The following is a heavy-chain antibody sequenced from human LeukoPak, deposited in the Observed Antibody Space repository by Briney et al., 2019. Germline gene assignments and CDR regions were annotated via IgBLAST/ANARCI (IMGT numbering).Heavy chain of an antibody. D-gene: IGHD3-22*01. J-gene: IGHJ6*02. CDR3: ARGAYYDDASGYYTGKSMDV. CDR2: IINSGNGM. V-gene: IGHV3-48*03. CDR1: GFTFSTYD. Sequence: GGSLRLSCGASGFTFSTYDMNWVRQSPGRGLEWVSHIINSGNGMYYTDSVKGRFTISRDNAKNSLYLQMHSLRAEDTGIYYCARGAYYDDASGYYTGKSMDVWGQGTPVTVSS.